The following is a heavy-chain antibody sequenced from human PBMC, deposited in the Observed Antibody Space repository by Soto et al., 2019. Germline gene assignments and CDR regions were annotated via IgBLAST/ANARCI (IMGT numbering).Heavy chain of an antibody. Sequence: SETLSLTCTASGGSISSSSYYWGWIRQPPGKGLEWVGSIYYGGGTYYNPSLKSRLTISVDTSKNQFSLNLSSVTAADTAVYYCARVRDCSSTSCYQSYYYMDVWGKGTTVTVSS. J-gene: IGHJ6*03. CDR1: GGSISSSSYY. D-gene: IGHD2-2*01. CDR3: ARVRDCSSTSCYQSYYYMDV. CDR2: IYYGGGT. V-gene: IGHV4-39*02.